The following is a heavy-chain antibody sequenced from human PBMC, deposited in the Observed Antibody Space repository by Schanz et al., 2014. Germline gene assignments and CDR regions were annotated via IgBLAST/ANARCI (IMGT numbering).Heavy chain of an antibody. CDR1: GFTFSTYA. D-gene: IGHD6-13*01. CDR3: ARDRQQLVGRIGYYYGMDV. V-gene: IGHV3-23*04. CDR2: VTSAYTT. Sequence: VQLVESGGGVVQPGRSLRLSCAASGFTFSTYAMSWVRQAPGQGLEWVSTVTSAYTTYYADSVKGRFTISRDNSKNTLYLQMNSLRAEDTAVYYCARDRQQLVGRIGYYYGMDVWGQGTTVTVSS. J-gene: IGHJ6*02.